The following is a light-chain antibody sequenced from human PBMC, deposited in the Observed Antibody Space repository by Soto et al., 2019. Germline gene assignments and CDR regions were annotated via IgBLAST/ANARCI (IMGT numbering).Light chain of an antibody. V-gene: IGKV3-20*01. J-gene: IGKJ5*01. CDR3: QQYGSSPIT. Sequence: EIVVTHSPTTRSVVDRERATHSCRASQSVSSSYLAWYQQKPGQAPRLLIYGASSRATGIPDRFSGSGSGTDFTLTICRLEPEDFAVYYCQQYGSSPITVGQGTRLEIK. CDR1: QSVSSSY. CDR2: GAS.